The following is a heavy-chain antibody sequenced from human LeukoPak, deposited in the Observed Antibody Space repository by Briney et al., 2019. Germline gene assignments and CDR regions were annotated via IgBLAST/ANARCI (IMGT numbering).Heavy chain of an antibody. V-gene: IGHV1-2*02. CDR3: ARDLGVGASSGWFDP. Sequence: ASVKVSCKASGYTFTGYYMHWVRQAPGQGLEWMGWINPNSGGTNYAQKFQGRVTMTRDTSISTAYMELSRLRSDDTAVYYCARDLGVGASSGWFDPWGQGTLVTVSS. CDR1: GYTFTGYY. J-gene: IGHJ5*02. CDR2: INPNSGGT. D-gene: IGHD6-19*01.